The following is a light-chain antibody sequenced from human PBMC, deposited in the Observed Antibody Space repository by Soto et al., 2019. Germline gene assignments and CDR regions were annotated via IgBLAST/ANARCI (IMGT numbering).Light chain of an antibody. J-gene: IGKJ1*01. Sequence: EIVLTQSPGTLSLSPGERATLSCRASQSVSSTYLAWYQQKPGQAPRLLIYGASNRATGIPARFSGSGSGTDFTLTISRLEPEDFAVYYCQHYVTSPWTFGQGTKVEIK. V-gene: IGKV3-20*01. CDR1: QSVSSTY. CDR2: GAS. CDR3: QHYVTSPWT.